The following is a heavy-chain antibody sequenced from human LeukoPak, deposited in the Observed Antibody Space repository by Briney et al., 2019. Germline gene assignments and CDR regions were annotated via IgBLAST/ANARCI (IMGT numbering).Heavy chain of an antibody. CDR1: GFTFSGYW. Sequence: PGGSLRLSCVASGFTFSGYWMHWVRRAPGMGPVWVSRIKTDGTITNYADSVKGRFTISRDNAKNTLYLQMYSLRVEDTAVYYCARASAYCDGGALCPFDIWGQGTMVTVSS. D-gene: IGHD2-21*01. J-gene: IGHJ3*02. V-gene: IGHV3-74*01. CDR2: IKTDGTIT. CDR3: ARASAYCDGGALCPFDI.